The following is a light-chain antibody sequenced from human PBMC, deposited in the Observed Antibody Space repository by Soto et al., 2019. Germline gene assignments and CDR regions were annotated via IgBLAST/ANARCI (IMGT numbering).Light chain of an antibody. Sequence: EIVLTQSPGTLSLSPGERATLSCRASQSVSNNFLAWYQHRPGQAPRLHIYGASTRATGIPDRFSGSGSGTDFTLTISRLEPEDFAVYYCEQYHTSPWTFGQGTKVDI. CDR3: EQYHTSPWT. CDR1: QSVSNNF. V-gene: IGKV3-20*01. J-gene: IGKJ1*01. CDR2: GAS.